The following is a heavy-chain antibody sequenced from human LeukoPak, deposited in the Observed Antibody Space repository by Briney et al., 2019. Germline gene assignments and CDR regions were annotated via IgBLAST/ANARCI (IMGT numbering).Heavy chain of an antibody. CDR3: ARHEETCSGGFCFLDYFDP. J-gene: IGHJ4*02. V-gene: IGHV4-61*01. Sequence: PSETLSLTCVVSGGSISRGSYYWSWIRQPPGKGLEWIGYIYHSGSTNYNPSLKSRVTISVDTSKNQFSLKLSSVTAADTAVYYCARHEETCSGGFCFLDYFDPWGQGTLVTVSS. CDR1: GGSISRGSYY. D-gene: IGHD2-15*01. CDR2: IYHSGST.